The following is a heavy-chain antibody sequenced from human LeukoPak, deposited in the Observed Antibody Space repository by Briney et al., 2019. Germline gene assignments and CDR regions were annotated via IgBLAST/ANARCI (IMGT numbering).Heavy chain of an antibody. CDR2: INAGGDKT. J-gene: IGHJ5*02. V-gene: IGHV3-23*01. Sequence: GGSLRLSCAASGFTISDYSMSWVRQAPGKGLEWVSVINAGGDKTNYTDSVKGRFITSRDNFRDTLYLQMNSLRADDTALYYCVKHVGSRWSNNRFDPWGQGTLVTVSS. CDR3: VKHVGSRWSNNRFDP. D-gene: IGHD6-13*01. CDR1: GFTISDYS.